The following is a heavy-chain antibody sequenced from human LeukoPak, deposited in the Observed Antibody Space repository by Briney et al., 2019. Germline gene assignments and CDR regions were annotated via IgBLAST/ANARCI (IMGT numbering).Heavy chain of an antibody. J-gene: IGHJ4*02. CDR2: ISWNSDNI. D-gene: IGHD3-10*01. Sequence: PGGSLRLSCAASGFTFDDYAMHWVRQPPGKGLEWVSGISWNSDNIGYVDSVKGRFTISRDNSKNTLYLQMNSLRAEDTAVYYCAKELLWFGELSPYFDYWGQGTLVTVSS. CDR3: AKELLWFGELSPYFDY. CDR1: GFTFDDYA. V-gene: IGHV3-9*01.